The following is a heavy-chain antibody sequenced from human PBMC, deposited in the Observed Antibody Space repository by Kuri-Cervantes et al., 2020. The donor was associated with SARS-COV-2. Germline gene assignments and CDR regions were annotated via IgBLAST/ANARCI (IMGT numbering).Heavy chain of an antibody. D-gene: IGHD1-26*01. V-gene: IGHV3-30*02. CDR1: GFTFSSDG. CDR3: ANTGIVGAKRSQHYNYYYYMGV. Sequence: GGSLRLSCAASGFTFSSDGMHWVRRAPGKGLEWVAFIRYDGSNKYYADSVKGRFNISRDNSKNTLYLQKNSLRAEDTAVYYCANTGIVGAKRSQHYNYYYYMGVWGKRATVTVSS. CDR2: IRYDGSNK. J-gene: IGHJ6*03.